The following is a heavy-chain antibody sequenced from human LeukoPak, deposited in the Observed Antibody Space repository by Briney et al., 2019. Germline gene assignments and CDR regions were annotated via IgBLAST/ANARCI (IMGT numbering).Heavy chain of an antibody. Sequence: GGSLRLSCAASGFTFSSYGMHWVRQAPGKGLEWVAVISYDGSNKYYADSVKGRFTISRDNSKNTLYLQMNSLRAEDTAVYYCARVSEGYSYGLDYWGQGTLVTVSS. CDR2: ISYDGSNK. V-gene: IGHV3-30*03. J-gene: IGHJ4*02. D-gene: IGHD5-18*01. CDR3: ARVSEGYSYGLDY. CDR1: GFTFSSYG.